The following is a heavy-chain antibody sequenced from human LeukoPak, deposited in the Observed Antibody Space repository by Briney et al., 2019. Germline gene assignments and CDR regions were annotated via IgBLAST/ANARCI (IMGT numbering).Heavy chain of an antibody. CDR2: IYYSGST. J-gene: IGHJ4*02. V-gene: IGHV4-31*03. Sequence: PSQTLSLTCTVSGGSISSGGYYWSWIRQHPGKGLEWIGYIYYSGSTYYNPSLKSRVTISVDTSKNQFSLKLSSVIAADTAVYYCARGSLGSSGYYFDYWGQGTLVTVSS. D-gene: IGHD3-22*01. CDR1: GGSISSGGYY. CDR3: ARGSLGSSGYYFDY.